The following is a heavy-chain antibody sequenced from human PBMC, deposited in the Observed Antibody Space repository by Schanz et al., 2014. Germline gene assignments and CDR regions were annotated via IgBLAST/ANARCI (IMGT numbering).Heavy chain of an antibody. CDR1: GFPFSSYW. CDR2: INSDGSSA. J-gene: IGHJ4*02. CDR3: TRGSGSRSYGWYYDS. D-gene: IGHD3-10*01. Sequence: EVQLVSSCCFFFPPLGSLRLSCAASGFPFSSYWMHWVRQAPGKGLVWISRINSDGSSASYADSVKGRFTISRDNAKNTLYLQMNSVRAEDSAVYYCTRGSGSRSYGWYYDSWGQGTLVTVSS. V-gene: IGHV3-74*02.